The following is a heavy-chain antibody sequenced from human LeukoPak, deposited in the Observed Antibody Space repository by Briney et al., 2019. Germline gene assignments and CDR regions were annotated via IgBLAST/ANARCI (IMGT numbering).Heavy chain of an antibody. J-gene: IGHJ6*02. Sequence: GESLKISCKGSGYSFTSYWIGWVRQMPGKGLEWMGIIYPGDSDTRYSPSFQGQVTISADKSISTAYLQWSSLKASDTAMYYCARHSHHCSSTSCNKNHYYGMDVWGQGTTVTVSS. CDR2: IYPGDSDT. V-gene: IGHV5-51*01. D-gene: IGHD2-2*01. CDR1: GYSFTSYW. CDR3: ARHSHHCSSTSCNKNHYYGMDV.